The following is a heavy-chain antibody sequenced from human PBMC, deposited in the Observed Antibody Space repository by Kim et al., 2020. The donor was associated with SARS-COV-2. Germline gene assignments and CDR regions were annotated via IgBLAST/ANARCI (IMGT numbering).Heavy chain of an antibody. D-gene: IGHD3-3*01. CDR3: ARGRGVVGGMDV. V-gene: IGHV4-59*09. Sequence: TCTPSLMSRVTLSLETSKNQFSLKLSSVTAADTAVYYCARGRGVVGGMDVWGQGTTVTVSS. J-gene: IGHJ6*02.